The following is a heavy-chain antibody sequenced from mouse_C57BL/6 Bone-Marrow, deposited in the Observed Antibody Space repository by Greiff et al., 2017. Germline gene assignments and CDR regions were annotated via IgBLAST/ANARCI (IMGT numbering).Heavy chain of an antibody. CDR2: IFPGSGST. V-gene: IGHV1-75*01. J-gene: IGHJ2*01. CDR3: ARSLYYDYDDGVYFDY. CDR1: GYTFTDYY. D-gene: IGHD2-4*01. Sequence: QVQLQQSGPELVKPGASVKISCKASGYTFTDYYINWVTQRPGQGLEWIGWIFPGSGSTYYNEKFTGKATLTVDKSSSTAYMLLSSLTSEDSAVYFCARSLYYDYDDGVYFDYWGQGTTLTVSS.